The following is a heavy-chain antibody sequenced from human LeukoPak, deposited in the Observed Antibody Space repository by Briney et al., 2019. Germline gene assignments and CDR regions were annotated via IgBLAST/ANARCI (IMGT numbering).Heavy chain of an antibody. CDR2: INHSGST. V-gene: IGHV4-34*01. CDR1: GGSFSGYY. CDR3: ARGLRYCSGGSCYSNYYGMDV. D-gene: IGHD2-15*01. Sequence: SETLSLTCAVYGGSFSGYYWSWIRQPPGKGLEWIGEINHSGSTNYNPSLKSRVTISVDTSKNQFSLKLSSVTAADTAVYYCARGLRYCSGGSCYSNYYGMDVWGQGTTVTVSS. J-gene: IGHJ6*02.